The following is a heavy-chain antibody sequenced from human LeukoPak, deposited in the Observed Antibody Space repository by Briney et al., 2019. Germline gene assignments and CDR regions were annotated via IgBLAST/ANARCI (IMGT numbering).Heavy chain of an antibody. CDR3: AKRSRYYYDSSGYLTGAFDI. Sequence: GGSLRLSCAASGFTFSSYAMSWVRQAPGKGLEWVSAISGSGGSTYYADSVKGRFTISRDNSKNTLYLQMNSLRAEDTAVYYCAKRSRYYYDSSGYLTGAFDIWGQGTMVTVSS. V-gene: IGHV3-23*01. J-gene: IGHJ3*02. CDR2: ISGSGGST. CDR1: GFTFSSYA. D-gene: IGHD3-22*01.